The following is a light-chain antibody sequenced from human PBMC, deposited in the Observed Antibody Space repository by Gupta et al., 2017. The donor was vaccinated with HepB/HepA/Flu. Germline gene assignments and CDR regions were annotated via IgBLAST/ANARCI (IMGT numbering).Light chain of an antibody. V-gene: IGLV1-47*01. Sequence: SVLPQPPSASGTPGQRVTISCSGSSSNIGSNYVYWYQQFPGTAPNLLIYRNNKRPSGVPDRFSGSKSGTSAALAISGLRSEDEADYYCAAWEDSLSVHVVFGGGTKLTVL. CDR3: AAWEDSLSVHVV. J-gene: IGLJ2*01. CDR1: SSNIGSNY. CDR2: RNN.